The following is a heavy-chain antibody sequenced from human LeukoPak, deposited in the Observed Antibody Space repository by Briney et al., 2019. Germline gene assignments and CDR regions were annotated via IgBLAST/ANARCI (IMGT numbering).Heavy chain of an antibody. Sequence: PGRSLRLSCAASGFTFSSYGMHWVRQAPGKGLEWVADISNDGSNKYYADSVKGRFTISRDNPKNTLYLQMNSLRDEDTAVYYCARGGDSAETAFDCWGQGTLVTVSS. J-gene: IGHJ4*02. CDR3: ARGGDSAETAFDC. CDR2: ISNDGSNK. D-gene: IGHD2-21*02. V-gene: IGHV3-30*03. CDR1: GFTFSSYG.